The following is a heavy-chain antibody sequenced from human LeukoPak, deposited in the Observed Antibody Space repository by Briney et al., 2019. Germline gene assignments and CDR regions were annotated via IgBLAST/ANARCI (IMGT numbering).Heavy chain of an antibody. D-gene: IGHD3-22*01. CDR1: GGSISSYY. CDR2: IYTSGST. CDR3: ASRHYYDSSFDY. Sequence: SETLSLTCTVSGGSISSYYWSWIRQPAGKGLEWIGRIYTSGSTNYNPSLKSRVTISVDTSKNQFSLKLSSVTAADTAVYYCASRHYYDSSFDYWGQGTLVTVSS. V-gene: IGHV4-4*07. J-gene: IGHJ4*02.